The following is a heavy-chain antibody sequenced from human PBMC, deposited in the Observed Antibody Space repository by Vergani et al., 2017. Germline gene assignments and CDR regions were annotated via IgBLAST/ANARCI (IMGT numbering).Heavy chain of an antibody. V-gene: IGHV1-18*04. CDR1: GYSFTSYW. J-gene: IGHJ4*02. CDR2: ISAYNGNT. D-gene: IGHD3-10*01. CDR3: AREEGITMVAAPFDY. Sequence: VQLVQSGAEVKKPGESLKISCKGSGYSFTSYWIGWVRQMPGKGLEWMGWISAYNGNTNYAQKLQGRVTMTTDTSTSTAYMELRSLRSDDTAVYYCAREEGITMVAAPFDYWGQGTLVTVSS.